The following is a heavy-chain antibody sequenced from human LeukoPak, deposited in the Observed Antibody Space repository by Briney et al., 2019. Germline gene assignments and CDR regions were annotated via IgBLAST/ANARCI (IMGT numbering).Heavy chain of an antibody. V-gene: IGHV1-69*13. CDR3: AREVEFWGDYYYMDV. CDR1: GYTFTSYG. CDR2: IIPIFGTA. D-gene: IGHD3-16*01. Sequence: SVKVSCKASGYTFTSYGISWLRQAPGQGLEWMGGIIPIFGTANYAQKFQGRVTITADESTSTAYMELSSLRSEDTAVYYCAREVEFWGDYYYMDVWGKGTTVTVSS. J-gene: IGHJ6*03.